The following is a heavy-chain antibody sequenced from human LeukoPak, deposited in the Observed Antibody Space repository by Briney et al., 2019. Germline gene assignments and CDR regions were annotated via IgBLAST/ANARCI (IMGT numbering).Heavy chain of an antibody. CDR2: ISHSGST. Sequence: SETLSLTCVVSGGSVSGSNWWSWVRQPPGKGPEWIGEISHSGSTNYIPSLKSRVTMSVDKSKNQFSLNLTSVTAADTAVYYCARERVVAGTDWFFDLWGRGTLVTASS. J-gene: IGHJ2*01. V-gene: IGHV4-4*02. D-gene: IGHD6-19*01. CDR1: GGSVSGSNW. CDR3: ARERVVAGTDWFFDL.